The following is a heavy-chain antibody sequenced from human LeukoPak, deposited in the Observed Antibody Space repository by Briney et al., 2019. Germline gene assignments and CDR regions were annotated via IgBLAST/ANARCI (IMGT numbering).Heavy chain of an antibody. J-gene: IGHJ3*02. V-gene: IGHV3-48*01. CDR2: ISSSSSTI. CDR3: ARRLGSGRHAFDI. D-gene: IGHD3-10*01. Sequence: GGSLRLSCAASGFTFSSYSMNWVRQAPGKGLEWVSYISSSSSTIYYADSVKGRFTISRDNAKNSLYLQMNSLRAEDTAVYYCARRLGSGRHAFDIWGQGTMVTVSS. CDR1: GFTFSSYS.